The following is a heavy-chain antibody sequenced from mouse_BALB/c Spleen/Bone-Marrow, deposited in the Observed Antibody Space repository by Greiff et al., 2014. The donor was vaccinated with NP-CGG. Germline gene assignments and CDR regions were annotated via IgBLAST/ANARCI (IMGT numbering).Heavy chain of an antibody. Sequence: VQLQQSGAELVRPGVSVKISCKASGYTFTDYAMHWVKQSHAQSLEWIGFINPYYGDASYNQKFKGKATMTVDKSSSTAYMELARLTSEDADIYYCARRADSSGYVDSMDYWGQGTSVTVSS. J-gene: IGHJ4*01. CDR3: ARRADSSGYVDSMDY. CDR2: INPYYGDA. D-gene: IGHD3-2*01. CDR1: GYTFTDYA. V-gene: IGHV1S137*01.